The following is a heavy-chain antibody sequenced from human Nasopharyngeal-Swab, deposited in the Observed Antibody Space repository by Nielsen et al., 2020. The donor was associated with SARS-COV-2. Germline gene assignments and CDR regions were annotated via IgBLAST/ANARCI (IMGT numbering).Heavy chain of an antibody. D-gene: IGHD3-22*01. J-gene: IGHJ3*02. Sequence: SETLSLTCAVYGGSFSGYYWSWIRQPPGKGLEWIGEINHSGSTNYNPSLKSRVTTSVDTSKNQFSLKLSSVTAADTAVYYCARRSLGYYDSSGSAVHVAFDIWGQGTMVTVSS. CDR3: ARRSLGYYDSSGSAVHVAFDI. V-gene: IGHV4-34*01. CDR2: INHSGST. CDR1: GGSFSGYY.